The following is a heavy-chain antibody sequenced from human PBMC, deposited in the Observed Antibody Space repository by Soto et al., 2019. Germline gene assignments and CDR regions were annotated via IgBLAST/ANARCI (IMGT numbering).Heavy chain of an antibody. J-gene: IGHJ6*02. Sequence: GGSLRLSCAASGFTFSSCAMGWVRQAPGKGLEWVSDIIDSGGSTYYADAVKGRFTISRDNSKSTLYLQMNSLRAEDTAVYYCGKGRRYYYHQGVAVWRQGTTFTSP. CDR2: IIDSGGST. V-gene: IGHV3-23*01. CDR3: GKGRRYYYHQGVAV. CDR1: GFTFSSCA.